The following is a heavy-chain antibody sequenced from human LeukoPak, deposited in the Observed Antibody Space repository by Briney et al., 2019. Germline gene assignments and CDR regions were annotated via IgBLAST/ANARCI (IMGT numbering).Heavy chain of an antibody. D-gene: IGHD3-16*01. CDR3: ARAVMITFGEVIGAFDI. V-gene: IGHV1-18*01. J-gene: IGHJ3*02. CDR1: GYTFTSYG. CDR2: ISAYNGNT. Sequence: ASVKVSCKASGYTFTSYGISWVRQAPGQGLEWMGWISAYNGNTNYAQKLQGRVTMTTDTSTSTAYMELRSLRSDDTAVYYCARAVMITFGEVIGAFDIWGQGTMVTVSS.